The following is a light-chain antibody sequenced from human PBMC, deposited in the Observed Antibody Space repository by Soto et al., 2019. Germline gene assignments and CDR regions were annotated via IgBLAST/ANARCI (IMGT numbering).Light chain of an antibody. CDR3: QQYESTPPT. V-gene: IGKV4-1*01. CDR2: WAS. CDR1: QSVLYSSNNKHY. Sequence: DIVITQSPDSLAVSLGERATINCKSSQSVLYSSNNKHYLAWYQQRPGQPPKLLIYWASTRESGVPDRFSGSGSGTDFTLNITSLQAEDVAVYYCQQYESTPPTFGQGNKLEIK. J-gene: IGKJ2*01.